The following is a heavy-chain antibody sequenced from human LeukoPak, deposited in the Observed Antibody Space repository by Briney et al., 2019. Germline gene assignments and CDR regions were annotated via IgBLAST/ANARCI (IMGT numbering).Heavy chain of an antibody. CDR3: AKDLGTTVTFFDY. J-gene: IGHJ4*02. V-gene: IGHV3-21*01. CDR1: GFTFSSHS. Sequence: GGSLRLSCAASGFTFSSHSMNWVRQAPGKGLEWVSSISLSSGHIYYADSMKGRFTISRDNAKNSLYLQMNSLRAEDTAVYYCAKDLGTTVTFFDYWGQGTLVTVSS. CDR2: ISLSSGHI. D-gene: IGHD4-17*01.